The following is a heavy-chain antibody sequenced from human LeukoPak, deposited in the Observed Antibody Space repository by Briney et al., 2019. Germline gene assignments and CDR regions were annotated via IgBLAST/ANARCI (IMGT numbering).Heavy chain of an antibody. CDR3: ARGGEPDGFLEWFPPGWFDP. V-gene: IGHV4-4*07. D-gene: IGHD3-3*01. Sequence: SETLSLTCTVSGGSISSYYWSWIRQPAGKGLEWIGRIYTSGSTNYNPSLKSRVTMSVDTSKNQFSLKLSSVTAADTAVYYCARGGEPDGFLEWFPPGWFDPWGQGTPVTVSS. J-gene: IGHJ5*02. CDR2: IYTSGST. CDR1: GGSISSYY.